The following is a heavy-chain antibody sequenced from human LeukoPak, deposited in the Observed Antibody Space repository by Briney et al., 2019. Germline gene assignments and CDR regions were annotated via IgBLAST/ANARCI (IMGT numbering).Heavy chain of an antibody. CDR3: ARDPREEWFGELRRWFDP. CDR1: GYTFTSYY. J-gene: IGHJ5*02. D-gene: IGHD3-10*01. V-gene: IGHV1-46*01. Sequence: GASVKVSCKASGYTFTSYYMHWVRQAPGQGLEWMGIINPSGGSTSYAQKFQGRVTMTRDTSTSTVYMELSSLRSEDTAVYYCARDPREEWFGELRRWFDPWGQGTLVTVSS. CDR2: INPSGGST.